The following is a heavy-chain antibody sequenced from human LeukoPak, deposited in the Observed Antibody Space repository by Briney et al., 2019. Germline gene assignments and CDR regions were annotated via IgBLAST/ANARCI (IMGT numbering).Heavy chain of an antibody. CDR1: GFTVSSNY. CDR2: IYSGGST. CDR3: ARDNKVAVAGTGYYYYGMDV. V-gene: IGHV3-66*01. J-gene: IGHJ6*02. Sequence: RSGGSLRLSCAASGFTVSSNYMSWVRQAPGKGLEWVSVIYSGGSTYYADSVKGRFTISRDNSKNTLYLQMNSLRAEDTAVYYCARDNKVAVAGTGYYYYGMDVWGQGTTVTVSS. D-gene: IGHD6-19*01.